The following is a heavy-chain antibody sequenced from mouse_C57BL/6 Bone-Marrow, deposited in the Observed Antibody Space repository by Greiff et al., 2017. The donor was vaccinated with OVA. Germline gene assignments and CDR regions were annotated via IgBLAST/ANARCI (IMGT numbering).Heavy chain of an antibody. J-gene: IGHJ2*01. D-gene: IGHD1-1*01. V-gene: IGHV1-61*01. Sequence: VQLQQPGAELVRPGSSVKLSCKASGYTFTSYWMDWVKQRPGQGLEWIGNIYPSDSETHYNQKFKDKATLTVDKSSSTAYMQLSSLTSEDSAVYYCARGGYYGSSVFDYWGQGTTLTVSS. CDR2: IYPSDSET. CDR3: ARGGYYGSSVFDY. CDR1: GYTFTSYW.